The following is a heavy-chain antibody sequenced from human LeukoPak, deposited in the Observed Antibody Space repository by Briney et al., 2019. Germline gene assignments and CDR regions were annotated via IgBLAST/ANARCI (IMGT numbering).Heavy chain of an antibody. V-gene: IGHV4-31*01. CDR1: GGSISSGCYY. CDR3: ARDLRLSAYYYYGMDV. CDR2: IEYTGST. D-gene: IGHD2/OR15-2a*01. Sequence: PSETRSLTCTVSGGSISSGCYYWSWIRQHPWNGREGIGYIEYTGSTYYNPSLKSPVTVSVDTAKNQWSLTLSAVTAACTAVYSCARDLRLSAYYYYGMDVWGQGTTVTVSS. J-gene: IGHJ6*02.